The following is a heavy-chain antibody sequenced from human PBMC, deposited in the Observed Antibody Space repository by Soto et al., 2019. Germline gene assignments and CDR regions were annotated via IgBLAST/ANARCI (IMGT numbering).Heavy chain of an antibody. CDR3: ARVGRSTTPLGAFGI. J-gene: IGHJ3*02. V-gene: IGHV4-31*03. CDR1: GNSIATGAYY. CDR2: ISYSGTT. Sequence: SETLSLTCTVSGNSIATGAYYWSWIRQHPGKGLEWIGYISYSGTTYYNPSLKSRFTISVDTSKNQFSLILTAVTAADTAVYYCARVGRSTTPLGAFGIWGPGTKVTVSS. D-gene: IGHD2-2*01.